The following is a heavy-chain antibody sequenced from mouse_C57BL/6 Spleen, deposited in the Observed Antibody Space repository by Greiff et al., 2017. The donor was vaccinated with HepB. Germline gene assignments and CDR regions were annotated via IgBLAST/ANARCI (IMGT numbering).Heavy chain of an antibody. D-gene: IGHD3-2*02. J-gene: IGHJ2*01. CDR2: ISSGGDYI. Sequence: EVLLVESGEGLVKPGGSLKLSCAASGFTFSSYAMSWVRQTPEKRLEWVAYISSGGDYIYYADTVKGRITISRDNARNTLYLQMSSLKSEDTAMYYCTRDRAAQATLDYWGQGTTLTVSS. V-gene: IGHV5-9-1*02. CDR3: TRDRAAQATLDY. CDR1: GFTFSSYA.